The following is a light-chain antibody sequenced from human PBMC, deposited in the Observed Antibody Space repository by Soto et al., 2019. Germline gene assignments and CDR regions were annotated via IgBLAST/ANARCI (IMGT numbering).Light chain of an antibody. CDR1: SSYIGAGYD. CDR2: GNS. CDR3: QSYDSSLSGPV. V-gene: IGLV1-40*01. J-gene: IGLJ3*02. Sequence: QSVLTQPPSVSGAPGQRVTISCTGTSSYIGAGYDVHWYQQLPGTAPKLLIYGNSNRPSGVPDRFSGSKSGTSVSLAITGRQAEDEADYSCQSYDSSLSGPVFGGGTKLTVL.